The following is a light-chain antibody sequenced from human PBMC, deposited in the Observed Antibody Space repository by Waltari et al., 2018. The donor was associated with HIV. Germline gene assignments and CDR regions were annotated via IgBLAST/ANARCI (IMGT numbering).Light chain of an antibody. CDR2: RSH. CDR1: NSDIGVNT. V-gene: IGLV1-44*01. Sequence: QSVLTQPPSVSGLPGQKITISCSGSNSDIGVNTVNWYQQFPGRAPKLVAYRSHPRPSGVPDRFSGSKSGTSASLAINGVQAEDEATYFCSAWDDTLHVVFGGGTKLTVL. CDR3: SAWDDTLHVV. J-gene: IGLJ3*02.